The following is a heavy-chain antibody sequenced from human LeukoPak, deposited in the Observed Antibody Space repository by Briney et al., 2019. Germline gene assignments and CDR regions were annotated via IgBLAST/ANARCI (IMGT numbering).Heavy chain of an antibody. V-gene: IGHV2-5*01. CDR3: AHHLAARPSRGNNWFDP. J-gene: IGHJ5*02. D-gene: IGHD6-6*01. CDR2: IYWNDDK. Sequence: SGPTLVNPTQTLTLTCTFSGFSLSTSGVGVGWIRQPPGKALEWLALIYWNDDKRYSPSLKSRLTITKDTSKNQVVLTMTNVDPVDTATYYCAHHLAARPSRGNNWFDPWGQGTLVTVSP. CDR1: GFSLSTSGVG.